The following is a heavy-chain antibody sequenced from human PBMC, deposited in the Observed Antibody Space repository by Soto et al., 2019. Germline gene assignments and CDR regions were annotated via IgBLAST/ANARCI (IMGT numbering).Heavy chain of an antibody. CDR3: AKDTFDTSMAKTDY. Sequence: PGGSLRLSCAASGFTFSSYAMTWVRQAPGKGLEWVSTIDNSGGITYYADSVKGRFTISRDNSKNTPYLQMNSLRAEDTALYYCAKDTFDTSMAKTDYWGQGTLVTVSS. CDR1: GFTFSSYA. V-gene: IGHV3-23*01. J-gene: IGHJ4*02. CDR2: IDNSGGIT. D-gene: IGHD5-18*01.